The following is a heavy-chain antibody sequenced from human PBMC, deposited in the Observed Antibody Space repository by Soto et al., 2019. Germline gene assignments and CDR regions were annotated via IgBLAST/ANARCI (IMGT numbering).Heavy chain of an antibody. V-gene: IGHV3-48*01. CDR3: AREVQLLGFWEPVDSPDTCDI. J-gene: IGHJ3*02. D-gene: IGHD3-10*01. CDR2: ISSSSSTI. Sequence: EVQLVESGGGLVQPGGSLRLSCAASGFTFSSYSMNWVRQAPGKGLEWVSYISSSSSTIYYADSVKGRFTISRDNAKNSLYLQMNSLRAEDTAVYYCAREVQLLGFWEPVDSPDTCDIWGQGTMVTVSS. CDR1: GFTFSSYS.